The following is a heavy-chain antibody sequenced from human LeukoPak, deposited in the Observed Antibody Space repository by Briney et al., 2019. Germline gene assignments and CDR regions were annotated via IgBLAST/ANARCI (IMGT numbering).Heavy chain of an antibody. Sequence: ASVKVSCKTSGYTFTGYYIQWVRQAPGQGLEWMGWINPNSGGASYVQKFQGRVPMTSDTSISTAYMELSSLRSDDTAVYYCARDSRNYYDSRGGGDEAFDIWGQGTMVTVSS. D-gene: IGHD3-22*01. CDR3: ARDSRNYYDSRGGGDEAFDI. CDR2: INPNSGGA. V-gene: IGHV1-2*02. CDR1: GYTFTGYY. J-gene: IGHJ3*02.